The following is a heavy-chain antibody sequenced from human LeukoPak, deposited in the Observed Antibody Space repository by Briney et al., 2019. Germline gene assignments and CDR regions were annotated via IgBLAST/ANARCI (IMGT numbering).Heavy chain of an antibody. CDR1: GFTVRDHY. CDR3: ARGNQQLPRSTPDY. D-gene: IGHD2-2*01. CDR2: IKTDGSTT. V-gene: IGHV3-74*01. Sequence: GGSLRLSCAGSGFTVRDHYMDWVRQAPGKGLVWVSHIKTDGSTTAYADSVKGRFTISRDNAKNTLYLQMNSLRAEDTGVYYCARGNQQLPRSTPDYWGQGTLVTVSS. J-gene: IGHJ4*02.